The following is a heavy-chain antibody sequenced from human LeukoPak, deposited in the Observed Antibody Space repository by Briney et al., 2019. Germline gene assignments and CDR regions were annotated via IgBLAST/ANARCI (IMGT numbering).Heavy chain of an antibody. Sequence: PGGSLRLSCAAAGFTFSSYAMHWVRQAPDKGLEWVAVISYDGSNKYYADSVKGRFTISRDNSKNTLYLQMNSLRAEDTAVFYCARETGSAVGSTDFDYWGQGALVTVSS. V-gene: IGHV3-30-3*01. J-gene: IGHJ4*02. CDR3: ARETGSAVGSTDFDY. D-gene: IGHD4-17*01. CDR2: ISYDGSNK. CDR1: GFTFSSYA.